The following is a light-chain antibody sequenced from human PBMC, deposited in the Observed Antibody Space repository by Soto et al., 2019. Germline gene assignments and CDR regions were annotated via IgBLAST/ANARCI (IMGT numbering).Light chain of an antibody. CDR3: SSYTSSTSYV. Sequence: QSVLTQPASVSGSPGQSITISCTGTSSDVGHYNYVSWYQQHPGKAPKLMISEVSDRPSGVSDRFSGSKSGNTASLTISGLLAEDEADYYCSSYTSSTSYVFGTGTQLTVL. CDR1: SSDVGHYNY. J-gene: IGLJ1*01. CDR2: EVS. V-gene: IGLV2-14*01.